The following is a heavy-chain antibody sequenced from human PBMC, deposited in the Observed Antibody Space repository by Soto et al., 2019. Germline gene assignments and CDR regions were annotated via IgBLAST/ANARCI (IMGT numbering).Heavy chain of an antibody. Sequence: SGALALTCTVSGGSISSRVYYWRWIRQPPGKGLEWIGYIYYSGSTYYNPSLKSRVTISVDTSKNQFSLKLSSVTAADTAVYYCAREYYGDFLYYLDYWGQGTLVTVSS. J-gene: IGHJ4*02. V-gene: IGHV4-30-4*01. CDR3: AREYYGDFLYYLDY. CDR1: GGSISSRVYY. CDR2: IYYSGST. D-gene: IGHD4-17*01.